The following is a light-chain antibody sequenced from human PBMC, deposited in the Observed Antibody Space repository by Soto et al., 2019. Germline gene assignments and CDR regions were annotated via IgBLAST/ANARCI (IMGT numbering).Light chain of an antibody. Sequence: QLVLTQSPSASASLGASVKLTCTLSSGHSYYAIAWHQQQPEKSPRYLMKLNSDGSHSKGDGIPDRFSGSSSGAERYLTISSLQSEDEADYYCQTWGTGGVVFGGGTKLTVL. CDR3: QTWGTGGVV. CDR2: LNSDGSH. V-gene: IGLV4-69*01. CDR1: SGHSYYA. J-gene: IGLJ2*01.